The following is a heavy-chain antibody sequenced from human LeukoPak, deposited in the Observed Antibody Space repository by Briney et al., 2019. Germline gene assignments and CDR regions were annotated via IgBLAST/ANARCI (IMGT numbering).Heavy chain of an antibody. Sequence: PGGSLRLSCAASGFTFSNYWMHWVRQAPGKGLMWVSRIQSDGSSTDYADSVKGRFTISRDNAKNTLYLQMHSLRAEDTAVYYCARGYYYDSSGYDPFGDYWGQGTLVTVSS. CDR3: ARGYYYDSSGYDPFGDY. CDR2: IQSDGSST. J-gene: IGHJ4*02. CDR1: GFTFSNYW. V-gene: IGHV3-74*01. D-gene: IGHD3-22*01.